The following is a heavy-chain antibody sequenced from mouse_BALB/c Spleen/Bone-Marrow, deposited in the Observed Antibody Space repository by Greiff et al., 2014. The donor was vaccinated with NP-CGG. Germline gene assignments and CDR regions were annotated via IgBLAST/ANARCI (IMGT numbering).Heavy chain of an antibody. V-gene: IGHV5-6-2*01. D-gene: IGHD2-3*01. J-gene: IGHJ3*01. CDR1: GFTFSSYY. CDR2: INTNGGST. CDR3: ASLYDGYSVFVY. Sequence: EVKLMESGGGLVKLGGSLKLSCAASGFTFSSYYMSWVRQTPEKGLELVAAINTNGGSTYYPDTVKGRFTISRDNAKNTLYLQMSSLKSEDTALYYCASLYDGYSVFVYWGQGTLVTVSA.